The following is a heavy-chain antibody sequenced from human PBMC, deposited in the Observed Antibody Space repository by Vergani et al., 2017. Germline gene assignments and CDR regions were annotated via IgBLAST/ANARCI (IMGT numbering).Heavy chain of an antibody. J-gene: IGHJ4*02. CDR1: GGSISSSSYY. V-gene: IGHV4-39*01. CDR3: ARGVATTQLDY. D-gene: IGHD5-24*01. Sequence: QLQLQESGPGLVKPSETLSLTCTVSGGSISSSSYYWGWIRQPPGKGLEWIGSIYYSGSTYYNPSLKSRVTISVDTSKNQFSLKISSVTAADTAVYYCARGVATTQLDYWGQGTLVTVSS. CDR2: IYYSGST.